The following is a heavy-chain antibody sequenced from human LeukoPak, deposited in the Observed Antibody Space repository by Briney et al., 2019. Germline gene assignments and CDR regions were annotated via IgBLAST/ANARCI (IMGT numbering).Heavy chain of an antibody. CDR3: ARPGGLRYFDWLGMDV. D-gene: IGHD3-9*01. CDR2: IKQDGSEK. CDR1: GFTFSSYW. J-gene: IGHJ6*02. Sequence: GGSLRLSCAASGFTFSSYWMSWVRQAPGKGLEWVANIKQDGSEKYYVDSVKGRFTISRDNAKNSLYLQMNSLRAEDTAVYYCARPGGLRYFDWLGMDVWGQGTTVTVSS. V-gene: IGHV3-7*01.